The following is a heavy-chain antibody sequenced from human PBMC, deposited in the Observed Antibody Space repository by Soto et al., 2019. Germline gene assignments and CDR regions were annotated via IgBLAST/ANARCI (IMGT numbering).Heavy chain of an antibody. CDR3: AAGGNYVAAAGLFDY. V-gene: IGHV4-59*01. D-gene: IGHD6-13*01. CDR1: GGSISSYY. J-gene: IGHJ4*02. CDR2: IYYSGST. Sequence: SETLSLTCTVSGGSISSYYWSWIRQPPGKGLEWIGYIYYSGSTNYNPSLKSRVTISVDTSKNQFSLKLSSVTAADTAVYYCAAGGNYVAAAGLFDYWGQGTLVTVSS.